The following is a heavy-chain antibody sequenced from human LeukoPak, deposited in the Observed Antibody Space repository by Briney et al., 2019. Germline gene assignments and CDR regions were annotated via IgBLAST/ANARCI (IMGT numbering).Heavy chain of an antibody. J-gene: IGHJ4*02. CDR2: ISGSGGST. CDR1: GFTFSSYA. Sequence: GGSLRLSCAASGFTFSSYAMSWVRQAPGEGLEWVSAISGSGGSTYYADSVKGRFTISRDNSKNTLYLQMNSLRAEDTAVYYCAKAPTYYYDSSGYPNDYWGQGTLVTVSS. D-gene: IGHD3-22*01. V-gene: IGHV3-23*01. CDR3: AKAPTYYYDSSGYPNDY.